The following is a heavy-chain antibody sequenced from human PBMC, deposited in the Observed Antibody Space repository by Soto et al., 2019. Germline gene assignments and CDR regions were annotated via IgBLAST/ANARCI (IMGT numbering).Heavy chain of an antibody. Sequence: QVQLVQSGAEVKKPGASVKVSCTASGYTFTHYAIHWVRHAPGQRLEWMGFINAGSGNTKYSQTFRGRLTFTKDTSASTAYRDLSSLRSEDTAIYYCARGLAADGAGGQGTLVTVSS. D-gene: IGHD6-13*01. V-gene: IGHV1-3*01. CDR1: GYTFTHYA. CDR3: ARGLAADGA. CDR2: INAGSGNT. J-gene: IGHJ4*02.